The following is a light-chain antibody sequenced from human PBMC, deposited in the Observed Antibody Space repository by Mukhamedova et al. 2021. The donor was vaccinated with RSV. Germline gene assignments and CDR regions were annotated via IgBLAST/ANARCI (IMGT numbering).Light chain of an antibody. V-gene: IGKV4-1*01. CDR2: WAS. J-gene: IGKJ3*01. CDR3: QQYYSTLFT. Sequence: ATINCKSSQSVLYSSNNKNYLAWYQQKPGQPPKLLIYWASTRESGVPDRFSGSGSGTDFTLTISSLQAEDVAVYYCQQYYSTLFT. CDR1: QSVLYSSNNKNY.